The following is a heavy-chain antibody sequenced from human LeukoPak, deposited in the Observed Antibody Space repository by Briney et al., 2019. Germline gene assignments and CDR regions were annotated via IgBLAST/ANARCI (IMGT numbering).Heavy chain of an antibody. CDR2: IIPIFGTA. D-gene: IGHD2-2*01. Sequence: ASVKVSCKASGGTFSSYAISWVRQAPGQGLEWMGGIIPIFGTANYAQKFQGRVTITADESTSTAYMELSSLRSEDTAVHYCARGDQYQLLSVPRFDPWGQGTLVTVSS. CDR1: GGTFSSYA. CDR3: ARGDQYQLLSVPRFDP. J-gene: IGHJ5*02. V-gene: IGHV1-69*13.